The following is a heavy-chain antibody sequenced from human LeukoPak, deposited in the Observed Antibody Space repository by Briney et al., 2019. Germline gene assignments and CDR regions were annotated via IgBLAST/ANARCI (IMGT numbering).Heavy chain of an antibody. CDR1: GFTFTNYG. CDR2: ISYDGSNK. V-gene: IGHV3-30*03. Sequence: GRSLRLSCAASGFTFTNYGIHWVRQAPGKGLEWVALISYDGSNKYYADSVKGRFTISRDNSKNTLYLQMNSLRAEDTAVYYCATASSPGYWGQGTLVTVSS. J-gene: IGHJ4*02. CDR3: ATASSPGY.